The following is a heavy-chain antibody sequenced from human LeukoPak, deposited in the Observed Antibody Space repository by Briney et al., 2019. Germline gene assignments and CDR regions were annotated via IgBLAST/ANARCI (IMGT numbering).Heavy chain of an antibody. CDR2: ISLSGSTI. CDR1: GFTFSDYY. Sequence: GGSLRLSCAASGFTFSDYYMSWIRQAPGKGLEWVSYISLSGSTIHYTDSVKGRFTISRDNARDSLFLQMNSLRAEDTAVYYCARERSYYGANLAVDYWGQGTLVTVSS. J-gene: IGHJ4*02. CDR3: ARERSYYGANLAVDY. D-gene: IGHD4/OR15-4a*01. V-gene: IGHV3-11*01.